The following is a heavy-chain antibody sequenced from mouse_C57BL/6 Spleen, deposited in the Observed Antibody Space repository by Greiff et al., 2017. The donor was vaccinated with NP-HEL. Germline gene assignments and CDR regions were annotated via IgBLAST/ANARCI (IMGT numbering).Heavy chain of an antibody. D-gene: IGHD2-1*01. J-gene: IGHJ4*01. Sequence: VQLQQPGAELVRPGTSVKLSCKASGYTFTSYWMHWVKQRPGQGLEWIGVIDPSDSYTNYNQKFKGKATLTVDTSSSTAYMQLSSLTSEDSAVYYCARGRGKEGYAMDYWGQGTSVTVSS. CDR1: GYTFTSYW. CDR3: ARGRGKEGYAMDY. V-gene: IGHV1-59*01. CDR2: IDPSDSYT.